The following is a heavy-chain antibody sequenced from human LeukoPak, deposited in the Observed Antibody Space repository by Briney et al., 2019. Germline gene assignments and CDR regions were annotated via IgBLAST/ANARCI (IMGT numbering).Heavy chain of an antibody. D-gene: IGHD6-13*01. CDR3: ARGLIGYSSSSDF. CDR1: GFTFSNYW. V-gene: IGHV3-74*01. CDR2: INSDGSSI. Sequence: GGSLRLSCAASGFTFSNYWMHWVRQAPGKGLVWVSRINSDGSSISYADSVKGRFTISRDNAKNTLYLQMISLRAEDTAVYYCARGLIGYSSSSDFWGQGTLVTVSS. J-gene: IGHJ4*02.